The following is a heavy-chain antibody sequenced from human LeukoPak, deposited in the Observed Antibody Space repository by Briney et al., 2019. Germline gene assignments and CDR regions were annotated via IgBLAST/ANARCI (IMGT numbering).Heavy chain of an antibody. CDR1: GYTFTSYA. D-gene: IGHD4-17*01. Sequence: ASVKVSCKASGYTFTSYAMHCVRQAPGQRLEWMGWINAGNGNTKYSQKFQGRVTITRDTSASTAYMELSSLRSEDTAVYYCARDGTVTTFGPEGYFNYWGQGTLVTVSS. J-gene: IGHJ4*02. CDR3: ARDGTVTTFGPEGYFNY. V-gene: IGHV1-3*01. CDR2: INAGNGNT.